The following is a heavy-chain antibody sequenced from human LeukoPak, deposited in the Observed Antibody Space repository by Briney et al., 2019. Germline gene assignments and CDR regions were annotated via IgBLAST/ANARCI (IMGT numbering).Heavy chain of an antibody. V-gene: IGHV3-48*01. CDR3: ARYGSGRNYIDPFDF. J-gene: IGHJ4*02. D-gene: IGHD3-10*01. CDR2: ISGGSDII. CDR1: GFSFSRHA. Sequence: GVSLRLSCAASGFSFSRHAMNWVRQALGKGLEWISHISGGSDIIEYADSVRGRFTISRDNGRGSLYLQMNSLRVEDTAVYYCARYGSGRNYIDPFDFWGQGTLVAVSS.